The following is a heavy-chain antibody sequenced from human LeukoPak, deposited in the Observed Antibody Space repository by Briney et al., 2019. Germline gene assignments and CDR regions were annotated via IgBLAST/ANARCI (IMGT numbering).Heavy chain of an antibody. J-gene: IGHJ4*02. Sequence: PSGTLSLTCTVSSDSIFTSNWWSWVRQPPGKGLEWIGQIFHSGSTSYSPSLKSRVTISMDKSKNQISLRLTSVTAADTAVYYCARSPTKRVPEDYWGQGTLVTVSS. V-gene: IGHV4-4*02. CDR3: ARSPTKRVPEDY. CDR1: SDSIFTSNW. CDR2: IFHSGST. D-gene: IGHD2-2*01.